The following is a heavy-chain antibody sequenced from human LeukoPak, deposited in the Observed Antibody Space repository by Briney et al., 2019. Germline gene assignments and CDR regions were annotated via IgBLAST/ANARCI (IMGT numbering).Heavy chain of an antibody. CDR1: GGSVSGYY. Sequence: PSATLSLTCAVYGGSVSGYYWSWIRQPPGKGLEWIGESNHSGSTNYNPSLKSRVTISVDTSKNQFSLKLSSVTAADTAVYYCARGRRLLAAAGVKEFDYWGQGTLVTVSS. J-gene: IGHJ4*02. V-gene: IGHV4-34*01. D-gene: IGHD6-13*01. CDR3: ARGRRLLAAAGVKEFDY. CDR2: SNHSGST.